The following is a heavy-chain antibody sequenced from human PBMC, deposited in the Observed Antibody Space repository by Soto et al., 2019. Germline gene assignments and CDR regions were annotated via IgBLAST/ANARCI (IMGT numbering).Heavy chain of an antibody. J-gene: IGHJ6*02. Sequence: PEGTLRLSCAAAGFSFRAYAMTWARQAPGKGPAWGSSINANGGRTYYASSVKGRFNISRDTSNNTLYLQMNSLRGDDTAVYYYAKHQQSEGPTFFFSPVSTPDGLDVWGQGTTVTVSS. CDR3: AKHQQSEGPTFFFSPVSTPDGLDV. D-gene: IGHD6-13*01. CDR2: INANGGRT. V-gene: IGHV3-23*01. CDR1: GFSFRAYA.